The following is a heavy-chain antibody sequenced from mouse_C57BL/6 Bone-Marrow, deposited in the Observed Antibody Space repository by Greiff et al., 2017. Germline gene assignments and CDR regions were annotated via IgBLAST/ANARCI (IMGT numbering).Heavy chain of an antibody. Sequence: EVQLVESGPELVKPGASVKISCKASGYSFTDYNMNWVKQSNGKSLEWIGGINPNYGTTSYNQKFKGKATLTVDQSSSTAYMQLNSLTSEDSAVYYCATYYSNCYYAMDYWGQGTSVTVSS. J-gene: IGHJ4*01. D-gene: IGHD2-5*01. CDR2: INPNYGTT. CDR3: ATYYSNCYYAMDY. CDR1: GYSFTDYN. V-gene: IGHV1-39*01.